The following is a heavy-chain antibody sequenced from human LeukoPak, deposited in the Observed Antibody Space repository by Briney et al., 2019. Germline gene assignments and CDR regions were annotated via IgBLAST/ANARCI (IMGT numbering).Heavy chain of an antibody. J-gene: IGHJ6*03. CDR3: ARGLGGASYYMDV. D-gene: IGHD3-16*01. Sequence: PSETLSLTCTASGGSISSFYWSWVRQSAVKGLEWIGRVDTSGSTHYNPSLGGRVTMSLDTSKNQFSLNLRSVTVADTAVYYCARGLGGASYYMDVWGKGTTVTVSS. V-gene: IGHV4-4*07. CDR1: GGSISSFY. CDR2: VDTSGST.